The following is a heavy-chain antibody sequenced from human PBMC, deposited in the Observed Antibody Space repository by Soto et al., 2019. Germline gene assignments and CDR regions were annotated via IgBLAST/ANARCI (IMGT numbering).Heavy chain of an antibody. J-gene: IGHJ3*02. D-gene: IGHD2-21*02. CDR1: GGSISSGGYY. Sequence: QVHLQEAGPGLVKPSQTLSLTCTVSGGSISSGGYYWSWIRQHPGKGLEWIGYIYYTGSTYYNPSLKSRVTISADTSKTKFSLRLSSVTAADTAVYYCASPVVTATSGDDNAFEIWGHGTKVTVSS. V-gene: IGHV4-31*03. CDR2: IYYTGST. CDR3: ASPVVTATSGDDNAFEI.